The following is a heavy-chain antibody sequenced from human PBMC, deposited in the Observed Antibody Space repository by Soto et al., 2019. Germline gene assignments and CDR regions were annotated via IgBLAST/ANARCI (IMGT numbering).Heavy chain of an antibody. Sequence: SVTVSWQGSGFTFTGYYMHWVRQVTGHGLEWMGWITPNSGGPNYAQKFQGWVTMTRDASISTAYMELSRLRSDDTAVYYCARLASVNCTNGVCYYRPYDDYGMDVWGQGTTVTVSS. CDR1: GFTFTGYY. V-gene: IGHV1-2*04. CDR2: ITPNSGGP. CDR3: ARLASVNCTNGVCYYRPYDDYGMDV. D-gene: IGHD2-8*01. J-gene: IGHJ6*02.